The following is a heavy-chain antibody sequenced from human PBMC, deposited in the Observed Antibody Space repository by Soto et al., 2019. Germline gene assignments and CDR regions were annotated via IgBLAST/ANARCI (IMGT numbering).Heavy chain of an antibody. V-gene: IGHV3-23*01. CDR2: ISGSGGST. Sequence: GGSLRLSCAASGFTFSSYAMSWVRQAPGKGLEWVSAISGSGGSTYYADSVKGRFTISRDNSKNTLYLQMNSLRAEDTAVYYCAKFGDYAKWYYYYYGMDVWGQGTKVTVYS. J-gene: IGHJ6*02. CDR3: AKFGDYAKWYYYYYGMDV. CDR1: GFTFSSYA. D-gene: IGHD4-17*01.